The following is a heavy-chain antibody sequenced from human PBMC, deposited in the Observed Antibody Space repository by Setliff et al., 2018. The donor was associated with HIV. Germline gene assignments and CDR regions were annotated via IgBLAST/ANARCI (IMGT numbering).Heavy chain of an antibody. CDR1: GGSFSGYS. Sequence: PSETLSLTCAVYGGSFSGYSWHWVRQSPGKGLTWIGEINDRGDNNYDPSLKGRVTISMDTSRNQISLKVTPVTATDTAIYYCARGVPHLFCLDVWDKGVAVTVSS. J-gene: IGHJ6*04. CDR3: ARGVPHLFCLDV. D-gene: IGHD2-15*01. CDR2: INDRGDN. V-gene: IGHV4-34*01.